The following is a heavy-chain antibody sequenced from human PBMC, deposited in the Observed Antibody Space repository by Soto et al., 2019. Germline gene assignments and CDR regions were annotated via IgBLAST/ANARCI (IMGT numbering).Heavy chain of an antibody. CDR3: ASGVLPSRMDV. V-gene: IGHV3-21*01. D-gene: IGHD2-15*01. Sequence: GGSLRLSCAASGFTFSSCSMNWVRQAPGKGLEWVSSISSSSSYIYYADSVKGRFTISRDNAKNSLYLQMNSLRAEDTAVYYCASGVLPSRMDVWGQGTTVTVSS. CDR1: GFTFSSCS. CDR2: ISSSSSYI. J-gene: IGHJ6*02.